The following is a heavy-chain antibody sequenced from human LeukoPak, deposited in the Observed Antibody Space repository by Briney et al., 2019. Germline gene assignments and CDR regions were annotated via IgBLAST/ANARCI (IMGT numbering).Heavy chain of an antibody. D-gene: IGHD4-23*01. CDR3: AKDWSYGGNSWKYFGS. Sequence: GGSLRLSCVASGFTFDDYAMHWVRQAPGKGLEWVSGISWKSDSVDYADSVKGRFTISRDNAKNSLYLQMNSLRADDTALYYCAKDWSYGGNSWKYFGSWGRGVLVTVSP. CDR1: GFTFDDYA. V-gene: IGHV3-9*01. CDR2: ISWKSDSV. J-gene: IGHJ4*02.